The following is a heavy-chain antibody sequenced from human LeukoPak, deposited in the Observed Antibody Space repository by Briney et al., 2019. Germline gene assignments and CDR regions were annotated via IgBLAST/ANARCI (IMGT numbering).Heavy chain of an antibody. CDR2: ISSSSSYI. Sequence: PGGSLRLSCAASGFTFSSYSMNWVRQAPGKGLEWVSSISSSSSYIYYAGSVKGRFTISRDNAKNSLYLQMNSLRAEDTAVYYCAREDIVVVPAAMTEEDYYYYGMDVWGQGTTVTVSS. J-gene: IGHJ6*02. D-gene: IGHD2-2*01. CDR1: GFTFSSYS. CDR3: AREDIVVVPAAMTEEDYYYYGMDV. V-gene: IGHV3-21*01.